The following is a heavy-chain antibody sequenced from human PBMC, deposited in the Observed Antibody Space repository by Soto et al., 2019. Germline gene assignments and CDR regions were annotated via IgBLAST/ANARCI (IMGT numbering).Heavy chain of an antibody. CDR3: ARGPPWNTSGRYVLDYYSYGMDV. J-gene: IGHJ6*02. CDR1: GGSFSGYY. Sequence: PSETLSLTCAVYGGSFSGYYWSWIRQPPGKGLEWIGEINHSGSTNYNPSLKSRVTISLDMSKNQFSLKLSSVTAADTAVYYCARGPPWNTSGRYVLDYYSYGMDVWGQGTTVTVSS. CDR2: INHSGST. D-gene: IGHD6-19*01. V-gene: IGHV4-34*01.